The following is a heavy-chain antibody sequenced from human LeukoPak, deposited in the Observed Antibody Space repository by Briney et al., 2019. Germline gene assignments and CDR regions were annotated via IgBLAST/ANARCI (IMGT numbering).Heavy chain of an antibody. Sequence: VASVKVSCKASGYTFTSFGISWVRQAPGQGLEWMGWISAYNGNTNYAHNLQGRVTMTTDTFTSTAYMELRSLRSDDTAVYYCARDPGSFLSSSGWLNWFDPWGQGTLVTVSS. CDR2: ISAYNGNT. D-gene: IGHD6-19*01. CDR1: GYTFTSFG. CDR3: ARDPGSFLSSSGWLNWFDP. J-gene: IGHJ5*02. V-gene: IGHV1-18*01.